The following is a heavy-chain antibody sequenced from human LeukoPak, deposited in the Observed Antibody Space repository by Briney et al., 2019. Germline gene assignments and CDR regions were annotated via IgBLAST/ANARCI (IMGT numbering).Heavy chain of an antibody. V-gene: IGHV3-48*02. CDR1: GFTFSSYS. Sequence: GGSLRLSCAASGFTFSSYSMNWVRQAPGKGLEWVSYISSSSSTIYYADSVKGRFTISRDNAKNSLYLQMNSLRDEDTAVYYCARDLGRSGYYTIDAFDIWGQGTMVTISS. J-gene: IGHJ3*02. CDR3: ARDLGRSGYYTIDAFDI. CDR2: ISSSSSTI. D-gene: IGHD3-22*01.